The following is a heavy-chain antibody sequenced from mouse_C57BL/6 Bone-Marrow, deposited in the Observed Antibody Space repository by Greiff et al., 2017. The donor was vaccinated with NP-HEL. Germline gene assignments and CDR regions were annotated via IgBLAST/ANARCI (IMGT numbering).Heavy chain of an antibody. CDR3: ARGLGWLLRDY. V-gene: IGHV3-6*01. Sequence: ESGPGLVKPSQSLSLTCSVTGYSITSGYYWNWIRQFPGNKLEWMGYISYDGSNNYNPSLKNRISITRDTSKNQFFLKLNSVTTEYTATYYCARGLGWLLRDYWGQGTTLTVSS. D-gene: IGHD2-3*01. J-gene: IGHJ2*01. CDR2: ISYDGSN. CDR1: GYSITSGYY.